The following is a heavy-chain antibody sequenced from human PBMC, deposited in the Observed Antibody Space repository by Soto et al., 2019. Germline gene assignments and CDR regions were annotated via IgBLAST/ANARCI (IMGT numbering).Heavy chain of an antibody. V-gene: IGHV4-61*01. CDR1: GGSVNSGNYY. CDR3: ARVERGTATTVVDAFDI. J-gene: IGHJ3*02. Sequence: SETLSLTCAVFGGSVNSGNYYWSWIRHPPGKGLEWIGEMSHSGGTHFNPSLKSRVTISVDTSKNQFSLKMSSVTAADTALYYCARVERGTATTVVDAFDIWGPGTMVTVSS. D-gene: IGHD1-1*01. CDR2: MSHSGGT.